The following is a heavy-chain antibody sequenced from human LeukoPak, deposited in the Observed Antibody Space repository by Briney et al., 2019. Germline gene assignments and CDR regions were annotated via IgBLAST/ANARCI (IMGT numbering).Heavy chain of an antibody. D-gene: IGHD5-24*01. Sequence: GGSLRLSCAASGFTFSSYAMSWVRQAPGKGLEWVSAISGSGASTYYAASVKGRFNISRDNSKNTLYLQMNSLRAEDTAVYYCAKSSEGRWPSAFDIWGQGTMVTVSS. J-gene: IGHJ3*02. CDR2: ISGSGAST. V-gene: IGHV3-23*01. CDR1: GFTFSSYA. CDR3: AKSSEGRWPSAFDI.